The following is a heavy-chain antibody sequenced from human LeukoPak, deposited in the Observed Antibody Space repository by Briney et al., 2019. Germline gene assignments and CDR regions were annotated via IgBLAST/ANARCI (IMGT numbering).Heavy chain of an antibody. CDR3: AREGAYGGIPI. D-gene: IGHD4-23*01. J-gene: IGHJ4*02. CDR2: IYYSGST. Sequence: PSETLSLTCTVSGGSISSSSYYWGWIRQPPGKGLEWIGSIYYSGSTYYNPSLKSRVTISVDTSKNQFSLKLSSVTAADTAVYYCAREGAYGGIPIWGQGTLVTVSS. V-gene: IGHV4-39*07. CDR1: GGSISSSSYY.